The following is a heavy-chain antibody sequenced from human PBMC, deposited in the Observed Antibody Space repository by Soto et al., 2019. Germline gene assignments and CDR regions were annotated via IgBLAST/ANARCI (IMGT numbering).Heavy chain of an antibody. V-gene: IGHV1-69*06. J-gene: IGHJ6*02. CDR1: GGTFSSYA. Sequence: SVKVSCKASGGTFSSYAVSWVRQAPGQGLEWMGGIIPIFGTANYAQKFQGRVTITADKSTSTAYMELSSLRSEDTAVYYCARAPLTAMGIGQYYYYYYGMDVWGQGTTVTVSS. D-gene: IGHD5-18*01. CDR3: ARAPLTAMGIGQYYYYYYGMDV. CDR2: IIPIFGTA.